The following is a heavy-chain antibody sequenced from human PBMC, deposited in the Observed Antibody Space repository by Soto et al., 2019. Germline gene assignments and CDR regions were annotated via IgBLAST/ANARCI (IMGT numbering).Heavy chain of an antibody. CDR3: FGRNSHAQDVDY. CDR1: VFSFSGSN. Sequence: EGQLVESGGGLVQPGGSLKLSCAASVFSFSGSNMHWVRQASGKGLEWIGRIKTKPNSYATEYAASVKGRFTISRDDAKTTAYLQMNSLKTEDMAVYYCFGRNSHAQDVDYWGQGTLVTVSS. V-gene: IGHV3-73*01. CDR2: IKTKPNSYAT. J-gene: IGHJ4*02. D-gene: IGHD1-7*01.